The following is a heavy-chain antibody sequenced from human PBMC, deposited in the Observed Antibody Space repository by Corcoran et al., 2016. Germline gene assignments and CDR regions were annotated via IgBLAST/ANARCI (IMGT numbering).Heavy chain of an antibody. D-gene: IGHD2-2*01. CDR3: ARRPTGYCSSTSCFDHGMDV. CDR2: IDPIDSYT. J-gene: IGHJ6*02. V-gene: IGHV5-10-1*03. Sequence: EVQLVQSGAEVKKPGESLRISCKGSGYSFTSYWISWVRQMPGKGLEWMGRIDPIDSYTNYSPSLPGPVTISADKSISTAYLQWSSLKASDTAMYYCARRPTGYCSSTSCFDHGMDVWGQGTTVTVSS. CDR1: GYSFTSYW.